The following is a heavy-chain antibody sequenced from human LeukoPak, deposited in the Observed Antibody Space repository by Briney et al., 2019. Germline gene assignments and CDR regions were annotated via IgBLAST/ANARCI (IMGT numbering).Heavy chain of an antibody. CDR1: GFTFSSYG. Sequence: GRSLRLSCAASGFTFSSYGMHWVRQAPGKGLEWVAVISYDGSNKYYADSVKGRFTISRDNSKNTLYLQMNSLRAEDTAVYYCAKERGQQLVANYGMDVWGQGTTVTVSS. J-gene: IGHJ6*02. CDR2: ISYDGSNK. D-gene: IGHD6-13*01. V-gene: IGHV3-30*18. CDR3: AKERGQQLVANYGMDV.